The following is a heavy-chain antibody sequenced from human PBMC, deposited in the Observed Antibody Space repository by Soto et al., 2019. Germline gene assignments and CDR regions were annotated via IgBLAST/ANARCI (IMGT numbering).Heavy chain of an antibody. CDR3: ARANGNYDWGQNDY. CDR1: GYSLPTHT. CDR2: INAANGHT. V-gene: IGHV1-3*01. J-gene: IGHJ4*02. Sequence: QVQLVQSGAEVKKPGASVRISCKASGYSLPTHTIHWVRQAPGHRLEWMGWINAANGHTKYSQNFQNRVTISSYTYAITVYMKLTGQTSDDTAIYNCARANGNYDWGQNDYRGQGTLVNVSS. D-gene: IGHD1-7*01.